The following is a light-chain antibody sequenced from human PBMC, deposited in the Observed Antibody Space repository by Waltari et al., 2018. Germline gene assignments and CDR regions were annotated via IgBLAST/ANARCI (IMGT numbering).Light chain of an antibody. Sequence: DIQMTQSPSSLSASVGDRVTITCRASQNINTYLNWYQQKPGNAPKLLIYSASSLQAGVPSRFSGGGSGTDFTLTVSSLQPDDFATYYCQQCYVTPRSFGQGTRLEIK. CDR1: QNINTY. CDR3: QQCYVTPRS. CDR2: SAS. J-gene: IGKJ2*01. V-gene: IGKV1-39*01.